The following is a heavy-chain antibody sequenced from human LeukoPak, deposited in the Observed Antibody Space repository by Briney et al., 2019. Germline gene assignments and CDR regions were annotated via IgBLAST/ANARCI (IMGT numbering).Heavy chain of an antibody. CDR1: GFTVSSYA. D-gene: IGHD1-1*01. CDR3: AKEGPTGTTKFDY. V-gene: IGHV3-23*01. Sequence: GGSLRLSCAASGFTVSSYAMSWLRQAPGKGLEWVSAISENGGTTYYADSVKGRSTISRDNSKNTLSLQLNSLRAEDAAVYYCAKEGPTGTTKFDYWGQGTLVTVSS. J-gene: IGHJ4*02. CDR2: ISENGGTT.